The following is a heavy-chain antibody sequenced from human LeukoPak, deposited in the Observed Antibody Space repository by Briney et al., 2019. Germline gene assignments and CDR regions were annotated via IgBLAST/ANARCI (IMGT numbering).Heavy chain of an antibody. CDR1: GGTFSSYA. V-gene: IGHV1-69*13. D-gene: IGHD6-13*01. Sequence: SVKVSCKASGGTFSSYAISWVRQAPGQGLEWMGGIIPIFGTASYAQKFQGRVTITADESTSTAYMELGSLRSEDTAVYYCARRYSSNEYFDYWGQGTLVTVSS. CDR3: ARRYSSNEYFDY. J-gene: IGHJ4*02. CDR2: IIPIFGTA.